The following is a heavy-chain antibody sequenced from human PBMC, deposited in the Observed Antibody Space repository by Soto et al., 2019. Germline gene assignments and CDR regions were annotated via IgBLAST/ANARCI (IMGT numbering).Heavy chain of an antibody. Sequence: QVQLVQSGAEVKKPGSSVKVSCKASGGTFSSYAISWVRQAPGQGLEWMGGIIPIFGTANYAQKFQGRVTITADESTRTADMELISLRSEDTAVYYCARAQAQQPPFWVFDYWGQGTLVTVSS. J-gene: IGHJ4*02. CDR3: ARAQAQQPPFWVFDY. D-gene: IGHD6-13*01. V-gene: IGHV1-69*12. CDR1: GGTFSSYA. CDR2: IIPIFGTA.